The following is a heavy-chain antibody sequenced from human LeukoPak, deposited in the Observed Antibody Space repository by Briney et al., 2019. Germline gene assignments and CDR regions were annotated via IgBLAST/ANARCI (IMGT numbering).Heavy chain of an antibody. CDR1: GYTFTSYY. CDR3: ASGSSGWYNWFDP. Sequence: ASVKDSCKASGYTFTSYYMRRVRQAPGQGLEWMGIINPSGGSTSYAQKFQGRVTMSRDTSTSTVYMELSSLRSEDTAVYYCASGSSGWYNWFDPWGQGTLVTVSS. J-gene: IGHJ5*02. D-gene: IGHD6-13*01. V-gene: IGHV1-46*01. CDR2: INPSGGST.